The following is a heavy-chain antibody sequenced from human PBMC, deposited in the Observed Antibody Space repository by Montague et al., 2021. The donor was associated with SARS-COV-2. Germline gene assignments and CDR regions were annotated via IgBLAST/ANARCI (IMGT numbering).Heavy chain of an antibody. V-gene: IGHV4-4*02. CDR1: GGSSKW. Sequence: SETLSLTCAVSGGSSKWWSWVRQPPGKGLKWIGEIYHSGSTNYNPSLKSRVTISADTSKNQFSLKLKSVTAADTANYYCARGHQGVAMIVVVMIGAEYYFDSWGQGSLVTVSS. J-gene: IGHJ4*02. D-gene: IGHD3-22*01. CDR3: ARGHQGVAMIVVVMIGAEYYFDS. CDR2: IYHSGST.